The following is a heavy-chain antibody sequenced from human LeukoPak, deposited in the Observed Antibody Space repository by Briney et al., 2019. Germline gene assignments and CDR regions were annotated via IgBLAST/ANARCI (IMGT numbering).Heavy chain of an antibody. CDR2: IYYSGST. J-gene: IGHJ6*03. V-gene: IGHV4-59*01. CDR1: GGSISSYY. Sequence: SETLSLTCTVSGGSISSYYWSWIRQPPGKGLEWIGYIYYSGSTNYNPSLKSRVTISVDTSKDQFSLKLSSVTAADTAVYYCARDYYYDSSGYYSNYYYYMDVWGKGTTVTVSS. D-gene: IGHD3-22*01. CDR3: ARDYYYDSSGYYSNYYYYMDV.